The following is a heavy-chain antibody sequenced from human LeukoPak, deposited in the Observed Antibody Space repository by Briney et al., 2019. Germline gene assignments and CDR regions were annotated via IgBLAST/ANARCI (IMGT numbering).Heavy chain of an antibody. J-gene: IGHJ4*02. V-gene: IGHV3-48*01. CDR1: GFTFSSYN. D-gene: IGHD1-26*01. CDR2: ISSSSSTI. CDR3: AKAPTKPLGFGGPGRVGATLDY. Sequence: GGSLRLSCAASGFTFSSYNMNWVRQAPGKGLEWVSYISSSSSTIYYADSVKGRFTISRDNSKNTVYLQMNSLRAEDTAVYYCAKAPTKPLGFGGPGRVGATLDYWGQGTLVTVSS.